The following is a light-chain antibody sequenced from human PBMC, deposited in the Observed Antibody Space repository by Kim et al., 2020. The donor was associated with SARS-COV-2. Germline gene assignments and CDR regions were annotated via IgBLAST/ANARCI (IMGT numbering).Light chain of an antibody. CDR2: TAS. J-gene: IGKJ4*01. CDR1: QSISGW. Sequence: DIQMTQSPSTLSASVGDRVSITCRASQSISGWLAWYQQKPGIAPKLLINTASNLESGVPSRFSGSGFGTEFTLTISSLQPDDFASYYCQQYNSYPLTFGGGTKVDIK. CDR3: QQYNSYPLT. V-gene: IGKV1-5*03.